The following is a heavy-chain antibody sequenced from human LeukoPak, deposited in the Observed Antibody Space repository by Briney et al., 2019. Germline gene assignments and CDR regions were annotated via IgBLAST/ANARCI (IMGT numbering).Heavy chain of an antibody. CDR2: IDGSGSS. V-gene: IGHV4-38-2*02. Sequence: SETLSLTCTVSGYSISSGYLWGWIRQPPGKGLEWIGSIDGSGSSYYNPSLKSRVTISVDTSRNQFSLKMTSVTAADTAVYYCARVRGVPYYHYYMDVWGKGTTVTVSS. CDR3: ARVRGVPYYHYYMDV. CDR1: GYSISSGYL. J-gene: IGHJ6*03. D-gene: IGHD3-10*01.